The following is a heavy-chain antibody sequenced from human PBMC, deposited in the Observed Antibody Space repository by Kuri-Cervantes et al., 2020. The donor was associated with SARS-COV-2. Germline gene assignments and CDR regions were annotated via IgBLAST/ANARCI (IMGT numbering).Heavy chain of an antibody. CDR1: GGSISSYY. Sequence: GSLRLSCTVSGGSISSYYWSWIRQPAGKGLEWIGRIYTSGSTNYNPSLKSRVTMSVDTSKNQFSLKLSSVTAADTAVYYCAGGGGGQLDFDYWGQGTLVTVSS. V-gene: IGHV4-4*07. J-gene: IGHJ4*02. D-gene: IGHD6-13*01. CDR2: IYTSGST. CDR3: AGGGGGQLDFDY.